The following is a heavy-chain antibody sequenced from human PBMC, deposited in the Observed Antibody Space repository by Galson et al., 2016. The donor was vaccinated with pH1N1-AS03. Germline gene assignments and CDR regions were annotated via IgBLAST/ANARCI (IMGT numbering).Heavy chain of an antibody. Sequence: SLRLSCAASGFTFRTFGMHWVRQTPGKGLQWVAVISYDESKKLYADSVGGRSTISRDNSKNTLYLQMNSLRPEDTAVYFCARSQSFYVDYFDNWGQGTLVTVSS. CDR2: ISYDESKK. J-gene: IGHJ4*02. CDR1: GFTFRTFG. V-gene: IGHV3-30*06. CDR3: ARSQSFYVDYFDN. D-gene: IGHD3-10*02.